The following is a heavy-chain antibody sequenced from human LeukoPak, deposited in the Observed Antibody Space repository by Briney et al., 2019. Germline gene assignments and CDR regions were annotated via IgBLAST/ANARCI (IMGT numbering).Heavy chain of an antibody. V-gene: IGHV3-30*04. Sequence: GGPLRLSCAASGFTFSSYAMHWVRQVPGKGLEWVTAISYDRNNKHYTDSVKGRFTISRDNSKNTLFLQMDSLRVEDTAVYYCARDHYGSGNYYPYFDYWGQGTLVTVSS. CDR3: ARDHYGSGNYYPYFDY. CDR1: GFTFSSYA. D-gene: IGHD3-10*01. J-gene: IGHJ4*02. CDR2: ISYDRNNK.